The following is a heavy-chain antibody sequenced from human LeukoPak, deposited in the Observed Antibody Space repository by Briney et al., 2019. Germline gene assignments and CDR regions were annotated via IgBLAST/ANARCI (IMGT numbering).Heavy chain of an antibody. CDR1: GFTFSSYS. J-gene: IGHJ6*02. CDR2: ISSSSSYI. V-gene: IGHV3-21*03. CDR3: TTGREGATPYYYYGMDV. Sequence: PGGSLRLSCAASGFTFSSYSMNWVRQAPGKGLEWVSSISSSSSYIYYADSVKGRFTISRDNAKNSLYLQMNSLKTEDTAVYYCTTGREGATPYYYYGMDVWGQGTTVTVSS. D-gene: IGHD1-26*01.